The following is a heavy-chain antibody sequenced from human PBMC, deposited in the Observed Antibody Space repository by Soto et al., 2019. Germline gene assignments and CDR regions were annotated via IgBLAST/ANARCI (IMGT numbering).Heavy chain of an antibody. CDR3: ARPSRMRGAMCY. D-gene: IGHD3-10*01. CDR1: GYTFTSYD. CDR2: MNPNSGNT. J-gene: IGHJ4*02. Sequence: ASVKVSCKASGYTFTSYDINWVRQATGQGLEWMGWMNPNSGNTGYAQKFQGRVTMTRNTSISTAYMELSSLRSEDTAVYYCARPSRMRGAMCYWGQGTLVTVSS. V-gene: IGHV1-8*01.